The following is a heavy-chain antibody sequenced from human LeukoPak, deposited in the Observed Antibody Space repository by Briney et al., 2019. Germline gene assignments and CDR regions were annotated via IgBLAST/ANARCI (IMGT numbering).Heavy chain of an antibody. CDR1: GFTFSSYS. J-gene: IGHJ4*02. Sequence: GGSLRLSCAASGFTFSSYSMNWVRQAPGKGLEWVSSISSSSSYIYYADSVKGRFTISRGNAKNSLYLQMNSLRAEDTAVYYCASELELLIDYWGQGTLVTVSS. CDR3: ASELELLIDY. CDR2: ISSSSSYI. D-gene: IGHD1-7*01. V-gene: IGHV3-21*01.